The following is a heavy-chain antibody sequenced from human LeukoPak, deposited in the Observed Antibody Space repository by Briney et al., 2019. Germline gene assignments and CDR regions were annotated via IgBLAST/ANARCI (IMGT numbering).Heavy chain of an antibody. CDR1: GGTFSSYA. CDR3: VITGDPTGDSSGYYRLKNDAFDT. V-gene: IGHV1-69*04. J-gene: IGHJ3*02. D-gene: IGHD3-22*01. Sequence: ASVKVSCKASGGTFSSYAISWVRQAPGQGLEWMGRIIPILGIANYAQKFQGRVTITADKSTSTAYMELSSLRSEDTAVYYCVITGDPTGDSSGYYRLKNDAFDTWGQGTMVTVSS. CDR2: IIPILGIA.